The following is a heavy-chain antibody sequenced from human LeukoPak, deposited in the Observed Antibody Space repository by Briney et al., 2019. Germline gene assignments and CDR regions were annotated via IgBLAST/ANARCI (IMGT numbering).Heavy chain of an antibody. CDR3: ARGGRQLGQDY. V-gene: IGHV4-34*01. D-gene: IGHD6-13*01. J-gene: IGHJ4*02. CDR2: INHSGST. Sequence: SETLSLTCAVYGGSFSGYYWSWIRQPPGKGLEWIGEINHSGSTNYNPSLKSRVTISVDTSKNQFSLKLSSVTAADTAVYYCARGGRQLGQDYWGQGTLVTVSS. CDR1: GGSFSGYY.